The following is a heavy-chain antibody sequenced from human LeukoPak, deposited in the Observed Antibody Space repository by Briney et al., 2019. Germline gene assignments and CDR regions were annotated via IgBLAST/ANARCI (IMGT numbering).Heavy chain of an antibody. J-gene: IGHJ4*02. Sequence: PSETLSLTCTVSGGSISDSNYYWGWIRQPPGKGLEWIGYIYYSGSTYYNPSLKSRVTISVDTSKNQFSLKLSSVTAADTAVYYCARSNYYDSSRPDYWGQGTLVTVSS. CDR2: IYYSGST. V-gene: IGHV4-30-4*08. D-gene: IGHD3-22*01. CDR1: GGSISDSNYY. CDR3: ARSNYYDSSRPDY.